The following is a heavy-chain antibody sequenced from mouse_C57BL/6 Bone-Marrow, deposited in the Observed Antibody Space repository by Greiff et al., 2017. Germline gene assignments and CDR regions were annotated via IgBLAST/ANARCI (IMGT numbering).Heavy chain of an antibody. J-gene: IGHJ2*01. CDR2: INPNNGTT. CDR1: GYSFTDYN. D-gene: IGHD1-1*01. CDR3: ARSYYYGSSLDY. Sequence: VQLQQSGPELVKPGASVKISCKASGYSFTDYNMNWVKQSNGKSLEWIGVINPNNGTTSYNQKFKGKATLTADQSSSTAYMQLNSLTSEDSSVYYCARSYYYGSSLDYWGQGTTLTVSS. V-gene: IGHV1-39*01.